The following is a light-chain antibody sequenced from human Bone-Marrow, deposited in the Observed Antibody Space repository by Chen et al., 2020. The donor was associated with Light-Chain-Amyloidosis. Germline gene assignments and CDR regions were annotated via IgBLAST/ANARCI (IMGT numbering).Light chain of an antibody. CDR1: NIGSTS. CDR2: DDS. Sequence: SYVLTQPSSVSVAPGQTATIACGGNNIGSTSVHWYQQTPGQAPLLVVYDDSDRPSGIPERFSGSKSGNTARRTSSRGGAGDEADYDCQVWDRSSDRPVFGGGTKLPVL. CDR3: QVWDRSSDRPV. V-gene: IGLV3-21*02. J-gene: IGLJ3*02.